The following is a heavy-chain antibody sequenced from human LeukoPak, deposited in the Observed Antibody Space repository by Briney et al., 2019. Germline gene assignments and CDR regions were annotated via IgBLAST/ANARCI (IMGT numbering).Heavy chain of an antibody. D-gene: IGHD6-13*01. CDR1: GYTFTGYY. CDR3: ARLLAAAGAHDAFDI. Sequence: VASVKVSCQASGYTFTGYYMHWLRQAPGQGLEWMGWINPNSGGTNYAQKFQGRVTMTRDTSISTAYMELSRLRSDDTAVYYCARLLAAAGAHDAFDIWGQGTMVTVSS. CDR2: INPNSGGT. V-gene: IGHV1-2*02. J-gene: IGHJ3*02.